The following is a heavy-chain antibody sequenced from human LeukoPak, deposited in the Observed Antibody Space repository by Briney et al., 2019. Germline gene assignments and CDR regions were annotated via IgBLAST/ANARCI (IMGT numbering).Heavy chain of an antibody. CDR2: INPNGGGT. Sequence: GASVKVSCKASGYTFTGYYIHWVRQAPGQGLEWMGRINPNGGGTNYAQKFQGRVTTTSDTSISTAYLQWSSLKASDTAMYYRARPGYGGNFDYWGQGTLVTVSS. J-gene: IGHJ4*02. CDR1: GYTFTGYY. D-gene: IGHD4-23*01. CDR3: ARPGYGGNFDY. V-gene: IGHV1-2*06.